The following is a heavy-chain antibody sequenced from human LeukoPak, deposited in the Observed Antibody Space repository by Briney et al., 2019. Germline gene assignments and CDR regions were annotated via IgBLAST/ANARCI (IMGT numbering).Heavy chain of an antibody. CDR1: GYTFTSYD. CDR2: MNPNSGNT. V-gene: IGHV1-8*02. D-gene: IGHD1-26*01. CDR3: ATVGGGDAFDI. Sequence: EASVKVSCKASGYTFTSYDINWVRQATGQGLEWMGWMNPNSGNTGYAQKFQGRVTMTRDTSISTAYMELSRLRSDDTAVYYCATVGGGDAFDIWGQGTMVTVSS. J-gene: IGHJ3*02.